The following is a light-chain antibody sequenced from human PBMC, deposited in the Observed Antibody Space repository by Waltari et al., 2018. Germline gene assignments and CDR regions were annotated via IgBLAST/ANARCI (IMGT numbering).Light chain of an antibody. Sequence: QSALTQPASVSGSPGQSITISCTGTSSDVRSYDHVSWYQQKPGKSPPLLIYETRDRPPGGPNCFSCSKSCYTAFLTISGLQAEDEADYYCSSYTTSRTWVFGGGTKLTVL. CDR1: SSDVRSYDH. V-gene: IGLV2-14*01. CDR3: SSYTTSRTWV. CDR2: ETR. J-gene: IGLJ3*02.